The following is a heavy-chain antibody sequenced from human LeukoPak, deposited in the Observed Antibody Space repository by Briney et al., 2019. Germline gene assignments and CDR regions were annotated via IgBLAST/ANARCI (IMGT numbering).Heavy chain of an antibody. CDR1: GFTFSSHW. CDR2: IKKDGSEK. D-gene: IGHD3-22*01. V-gene: IGHV3-7*03. J-gene: IGHJ6*03. Sequence: GGSLRLSCAASGFTFSSHWMSWVRQAPGKGLEWVANIKKDGSEKYYVDSVKGRFTISRDNAKTSLYLQMNSLRAEDTALYYCARGAYYDSSGYPYYYYYYMDVWGKGTTVTVSS. CDR3: ARGAYYDSSGYPYYYYYYMDV.